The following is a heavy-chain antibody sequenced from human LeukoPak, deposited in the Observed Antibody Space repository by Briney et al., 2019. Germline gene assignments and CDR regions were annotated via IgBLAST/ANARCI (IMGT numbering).Heavy chain of an antibody. Sequence: PSETLSLTCAVYGGSFSGYYWSWIRQPPGKGLEWIGEINHSGSTNYNPSLKSRVTISVDTSKNQFSLKLSSVTAADTAVYYCARDRRELLFYYYYMDVWGKGTTVTVSS. CDR2: INHSGST. V-gene: IGHV4-34*01. D-gene: IGHD1-26*01. CDR3: ARDRRELLFYYYYMDV. J-gene: IGHJ6*03. CDR1: GGSFSGYY.